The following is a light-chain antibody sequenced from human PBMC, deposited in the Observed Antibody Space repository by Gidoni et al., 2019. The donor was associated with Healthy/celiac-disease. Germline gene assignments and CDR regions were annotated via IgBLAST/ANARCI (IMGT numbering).Light chain of an antibody. V-gene: IGKV3-20*01. CDR2: GAS. CDR3: QQYGSSPPWT. CDR1: QSVSSSY. Sequence: EIVLTQSPGTLSLSPGDRATLSCRASQSVSSSYLAWYQQKPGQAPRLLIYGASSRATGIPDRFSDSESGTDFTLTISRLEPEDFAVYYCQQYGSSPPWTFGQGTKVEIK. J-gene: IGKJ1*01.